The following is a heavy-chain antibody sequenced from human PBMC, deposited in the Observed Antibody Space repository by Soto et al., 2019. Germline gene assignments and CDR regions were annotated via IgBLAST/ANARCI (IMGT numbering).Heavy chain of an antibody. CDR3: ARTYSNSWYSP. CDR1: GYTFTSYG. Sequence: GASVKVSCKASGYTFTSYGITWVRQAPGQGLEWMGWISTYNGNTNYAQNLQGRVTMTTDTSTNTAYMELRSLRSDDTAVYYCARTYSNSWYSPWGQGTLVTVSS. J-gene: IGHJ5*02. CDR2: ISTYNGNT. V-gene: IGHV1-18*01. D-gene: IGHD6-13*01.